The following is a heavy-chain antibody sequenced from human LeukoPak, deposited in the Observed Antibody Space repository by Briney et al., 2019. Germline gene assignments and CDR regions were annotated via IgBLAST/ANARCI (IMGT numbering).Heavy chain of an antibody. CDR3: ARDGPSIAAAGPDY. V-gene: IGHV3-21*01. CDR1: GFTFSSYS. D-gene: IGHD6-13*01. J-gene: IGHJ4*02. Sequence: GGSLRLSCAASGFTFSSYSMNWVRQAPGKGLEWVSSISSSSSYIYYADSVKGRFTISRDNAKNSLYLQMNSLRAEDTAVYYCARDGPSIAAAGPDYWGQGTLVTVSS. CDR2: ISSSSSYI.